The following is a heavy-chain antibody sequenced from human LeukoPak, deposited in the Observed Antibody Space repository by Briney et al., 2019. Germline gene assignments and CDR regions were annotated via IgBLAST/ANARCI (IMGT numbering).Heavy chain of an antibody. D-gene: IGHD3-9*01. CDR2: IKQDGSEK. J-gene: IGHJ4*02. CDR1: GFTFSSYW. Sequence: GGSLRLSCAASGFTFSSYWMSWVRQAPGKGLEWVANIKQDGSEKYYVDSVKGRFTISRDNAKNSLYLQMNSLRAEDTAVYYCARGGTYYDILIGYYTAWYFDYWGQGTLVTVSS. V-gene: IGHV3-7*04. CDR3: ARGGTYYDILIGYYTAWYFDY.